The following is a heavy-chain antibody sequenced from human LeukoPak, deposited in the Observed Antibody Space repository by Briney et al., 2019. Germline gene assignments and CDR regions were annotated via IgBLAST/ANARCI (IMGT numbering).Heavy chain of an antibody. V-gene: IGHV4-59*01. D-gene: IGHD5-18*01. Sequence: PSETLSLTCAVYGGSFSGYYWSWIRQPPGKGLEWIGYIYYTGSTNYNPSLKSRVTISVDMSKNQFSLKLSSVTAADTAVYYCARGSTWDTACYYMDVWGKGTTVTVSS. CDR2: IYYTGST. J-gene: IGHJ6*03. CDR3: ARGSTWDTACYYMDV. CDR1: GGSFSGYY.